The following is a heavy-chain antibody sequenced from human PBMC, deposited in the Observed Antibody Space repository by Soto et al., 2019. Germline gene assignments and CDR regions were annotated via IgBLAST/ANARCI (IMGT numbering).Heavy chain of an antibody. V-gene: IGHV3-21*01. CDR1: GFTFSSYS. J-gene: IGHJ4*02. CDR3: ARVRGSGYEIFDY. CDR2: ISSSSSYI. D-gene: IGHD5-12*01. Sequence: GGSLRLSCAASGFTFSSYSMNWVRQAPGKGLEWVSSISSSSSYIYYADSVKGRFTISRDNAKNSLYLQMNSLRAEDTAVYYCARVRGSGYEIFDYWGQGTLVTVSS.